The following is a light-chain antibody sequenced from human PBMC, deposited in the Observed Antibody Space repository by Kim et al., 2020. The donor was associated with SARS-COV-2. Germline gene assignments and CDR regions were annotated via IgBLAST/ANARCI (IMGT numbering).Light chain of an antibody. CDR1: QSITRW. CDR2: DAS. V-gene: IGKV1-5*01. J-gene: IGKJ2*01. Sequence: GDRVTITCRATQSITRWLAWYQQKPGRAPNLLIYDASSLNSGVPSRFSGSGSGTEFTVTMSSLQADEFATYYCQQYYTYSYTFGKGTK. CDR3: QQYYTYSYT.